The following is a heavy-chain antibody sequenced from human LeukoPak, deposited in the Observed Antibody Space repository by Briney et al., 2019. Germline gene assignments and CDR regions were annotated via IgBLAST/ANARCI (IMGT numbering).Heavy chain of an antibody. V-gene: IGHV3-23*01. Sequence: GGSLRLSCAASGFTFSSYAMSWVRQAPGKGLEWVSAISGSGGSTYYADSVKGRFTISRDNSKNTLYLQMNSLRAEDTAVYYCAKNRKRGPTPNWFDPWGQGTLVTVSS. CDR2: ISGSGGST. D-gene: IGHD1-14*01. J-gene: IGHJ5*02. CDR1: GFTFSSYA. CDR3: AKNRKRGPTPNWFDP.